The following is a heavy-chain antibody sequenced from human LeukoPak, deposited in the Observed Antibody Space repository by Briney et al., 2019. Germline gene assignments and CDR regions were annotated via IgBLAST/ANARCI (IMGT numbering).Heavy chain of an antibody. CDR2: IVGSGGST. CDR3: AKWGDYDILTGYYDSDY. CDR1: GFTSSNYA. D-gene: IGHD3-9*01. V-gene: IGHV3-23*01. Sequence: GGSLRLSCSSSGFTSSNYAMSWVLQAPGKGLEWVSAIVGSGGSTYYADSVKGRFTISRDNPKNTLYLQMNSLRAEDTAVYYCAKWGDYDILTGYYDSDYWGQGTLVTVSS. J-gene: IGHJ4*02.